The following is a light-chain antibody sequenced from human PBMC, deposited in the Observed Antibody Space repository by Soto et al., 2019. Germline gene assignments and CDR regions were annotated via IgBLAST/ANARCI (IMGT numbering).Light chain of an antibody. Sequence: EVVLTQSPATLSLSPGERATLSCRASQNVRTFLDWYQQKPGQAPRLLIYGASNRATGIPARFSGSGSGTDFTLTVSRLEPEDFAVYYWQQPSHWPPWTFGQGTRVEIQ. V-gene: IGKV3-11*01. J-gene: IGKJ1*01. CDR1: QNVRTF. CDR2: GAS. CDR3: QQPSHWPPWT.